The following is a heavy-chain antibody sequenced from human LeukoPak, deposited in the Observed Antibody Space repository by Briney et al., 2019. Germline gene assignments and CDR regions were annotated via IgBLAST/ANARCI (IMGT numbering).Heavy chain of an antibody. J-gene: IGHJ3*01. D-gene: IGHD5-12*01. CDR1: GDSISSGNYY. Sequence: PSQTLSLTCTVSGDSISSGNYYWSWIRQPAGKGLEWIGRIYTSGSTNYNPSLKRRVTISVDTSKNQFSLKLSSVTAADTAVYYCARDPRYSDFHLGSGAFDLWGQGTMVTVS. CDR3: ARDPRYSDFHLGSGAFDL. CDR2: IYTSGST. V-gene: IGHV4-61*02.